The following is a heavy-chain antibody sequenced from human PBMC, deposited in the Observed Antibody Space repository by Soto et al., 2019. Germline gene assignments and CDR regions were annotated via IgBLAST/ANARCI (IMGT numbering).Heavy chain of an antibody. CDR2: ISWDGGST. CDR1: GFTFDDYT. Sequence: DVQLVESGGVVVQPGGSLRLSCAASGFTFDDYTMHWIRQAPGKGLEWVSLISWDGGSTYYADSVKGRFTISRDNSKNSLYLQMNSLRTEDTALYYCAKGGAAGTIDYWGQGTLVTVSS. V-gene: IGHV3-43*01. CDR3: AKGGAAGTIDY. D-gene: IGHD6-19*01. J-gene: IGHJ4*02.